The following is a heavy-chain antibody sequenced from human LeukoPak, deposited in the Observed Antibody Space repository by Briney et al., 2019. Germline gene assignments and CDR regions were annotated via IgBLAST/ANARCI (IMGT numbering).Heavy chain of an antibody. Sequence: SETLSLTCTVSGGSVSSYFCSWIRQPPGKGLEWIGYMYYSGSTNYNPSLKSRVTMSVDTSTNQFSLQLSSVTAADTAVYYCARLDNARGAFDYWGQGTLVTVSS. CDR1: GGSVSSYF. CDR2: MYYSGST. V-gene: IGHV4-59*02. J-gene: IGHJ4*02. CDR3: ARLDNARGAFDY. D-gene: IGHD2-2*03.